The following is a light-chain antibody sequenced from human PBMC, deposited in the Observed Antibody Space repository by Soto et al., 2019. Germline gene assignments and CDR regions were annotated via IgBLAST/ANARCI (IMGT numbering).Light chain of an antibody. Sequence: EIVMTQSPVTLSVSPGERATLSCRASQSVTSYLAWYQHKPGQAPRLLIYGASTRAAGISARFSASGSGTEFTLTISSLQSEDFAVYYCQQYDNWPRTFGQGTKVEIK. J-gene: IGKJ1*01. CDR3: QQYDNWPRT. CDR2: GAS. V-gene: IGKV3-15*01. CDR1: QSVTSY.